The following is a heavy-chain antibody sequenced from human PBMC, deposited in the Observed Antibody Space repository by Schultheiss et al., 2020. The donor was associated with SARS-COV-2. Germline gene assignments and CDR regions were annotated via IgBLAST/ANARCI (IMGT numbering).Heavy chain of an antibody. Sequence: SQTLSLTCTVSGGSISSSSYYWGWIRQPPGKGLEWIGYIYYSGSTYYNPSLKSRVTISVDTSKNQFSLKLSSVTAADTAVYYCASTFGYSSGWYSYWGQGTLVTVSS. CDR2: IYYSGST. CDR1: GGSISSSSYY. V-gene: IGHV4-39*07. D-gene: IGHD6-19*01. CDR3: ASTFGYSSGWYSY. J-gene: IGHJ4*02.